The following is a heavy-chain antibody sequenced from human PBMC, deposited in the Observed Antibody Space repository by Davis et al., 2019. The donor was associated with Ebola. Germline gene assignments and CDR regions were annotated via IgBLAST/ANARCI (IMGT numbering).Heavy chain of an antibody. CDR2: ISSSSSTI. J-gene: IGHJ3*02. Sequence: GESLKISCAASGFTFSSYSMNWVRQAPGEGLEWVSYISSSSSTIYHADSVKGRFTISRDNAKNSLYLQMNSLRDEDTAVYYCARGVDYGFDIWGQGTMVTVSS. D-gene: IGHD2-21*02. CDR1: GFTFSSYS. CDR3: ARGVDYGFDI. V-gene: IGHV3-48*02.